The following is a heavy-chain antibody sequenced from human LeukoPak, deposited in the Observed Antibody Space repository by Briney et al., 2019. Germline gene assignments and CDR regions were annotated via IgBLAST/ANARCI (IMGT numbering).Heavy chain of an antibody. CDR1: GFTFSSYE. D-gene: IGHD3-10*02. CDR3: AELGITMIGGV. V-gene: IGHV3-48*03. Sequence: GGSLRLSCAASGFTFSSYEMNWVRQAPGKGLEWVSYISSSGSTISYADSVRGRFTISRANAKNSLYLQMNSLRAEDTAVYYCAELGITMIGGVWGKGTTVTISS. CDR2: ISSSGSTI. J-gene: IGHJ6*04.